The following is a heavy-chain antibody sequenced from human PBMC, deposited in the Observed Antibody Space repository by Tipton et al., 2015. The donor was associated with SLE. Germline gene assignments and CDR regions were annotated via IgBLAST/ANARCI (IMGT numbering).Heavy chain of an antibody. CDR2: IWYDGSNK. CDR3: AKALITMVRGVIMHDYGMDV. V-gene: IGHV3-33*06. J-gene: IGHJ6*02. D-gene: IGHD3-10*01. CDR1: GFTFSSYG. Sequence: SLRLSCAASGFTFSSYGMHWVRQAPGKGLEWVAVIWYDGSNKYYADSVKGRFTISRDNSKNTLYLQMSSLRAEDTAVYYCAKALITMVRGVIMHDYGMDVWCQGTTGTVS.